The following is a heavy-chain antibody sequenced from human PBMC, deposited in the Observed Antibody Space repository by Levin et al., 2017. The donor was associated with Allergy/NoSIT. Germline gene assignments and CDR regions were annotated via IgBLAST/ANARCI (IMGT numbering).Heavy chain of an antibody. CDR1: GFTFSSYA. Sequence: GESLKISCAASGFTFSSYAMTWVRQPPGKGLEWVSAISGGGGSTYYADSVKGRFTISRDNSKNTLFLQVNSLRAEDMAVYYCAKDRAYDFWSGYSYWGQGTQVTVSS. D-gene: IGHD3-3*01. CDR2: ISGGGGST. J-gene: IGHJ4*02. CDR3: AKDRAYDFWSGYSY. V-gene: IGHV3-23*01.